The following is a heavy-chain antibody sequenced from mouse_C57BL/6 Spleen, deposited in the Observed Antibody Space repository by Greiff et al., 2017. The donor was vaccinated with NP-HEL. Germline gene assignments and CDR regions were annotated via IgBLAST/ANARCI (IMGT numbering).Heavy chain of an antibody. D-gene: IGHD2-3*01. V-gene: IGHV2-6-1*01. CDR2: IWSDGST. CDR3: ARHEDGGYAMDY. J-gene: IGHJ4*01. Sequence: QVQLKQSGPGLVAPSQSLSITCTVSGFSLTSYGVHWVRQPPGKGLEWLVVIWSDGSTTYNSALKSRLSISKDNSKSQVFLKMNSLQTDDTAMYYCARHEDGGYAMDYWGQGTSVTVSS. CDR1: GFSLTSYG.